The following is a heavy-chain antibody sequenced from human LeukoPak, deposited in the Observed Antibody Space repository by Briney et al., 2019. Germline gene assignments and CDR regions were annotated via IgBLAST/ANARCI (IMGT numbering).Heavy chain of an antibody. J-gene: IGHJ4*02. Sequence: SETLSLTCTVSGGSISTSNYCWGWIRQPPGKGLECIGSIYYSGDPYYNPSLKSRVIISVDTSKNQFSLKLSSVTAADTAVYYCARLPSITMIHENPKWGQGTLVTVSS. V-gene: IGHV4-39*01. D-gene: IGHD3-22*01. CDR2: IYYSGDP. CDR3: ARLPSITMIHENPK. CDR1: GGSISTSNYC.